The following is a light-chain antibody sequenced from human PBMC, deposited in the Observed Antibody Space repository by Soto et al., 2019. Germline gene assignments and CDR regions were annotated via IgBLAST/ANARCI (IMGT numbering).Light chain of an antibody. CDR2: EVN. CDR1: SSDVGAYNS. CDR3: NSHGGSNNFWV. J-gene: IGLJ3*02. Sequence: QSALTQPPSASWSPGQSVTISCTGTSSDVGAYNSVSWYQQHPGKAPRLMIYEVNKRPSGVPDRFSGSKSGNTASLTVSGLQAEDEADYYCNSHGGSNNFWVFGGGTKLTVL. V-gene: IGLV2-8*01.